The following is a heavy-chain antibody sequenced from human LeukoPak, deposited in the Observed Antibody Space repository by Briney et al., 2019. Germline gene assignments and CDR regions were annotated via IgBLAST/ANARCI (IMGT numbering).Heavy chain of an antibody. D-gene: IGHD3-16*01. CDR1: GFTVISNY. J-gene: IGHJ4*02. CDR2: IYSGGNT. Sequence: GGSLRLSCAASGFTVISNYMSWVRQAPGKGLEWVSVIYSGGNTYYADSVEGRFTISRDNSKNTLYLQMKTLKAEDTAVYYCARDGVGRVPEMSAPDYWGQGTLVTVSS. CDR3: ARDGVGRVPEMSAPDY. V-gene: IGHV3-53*01.